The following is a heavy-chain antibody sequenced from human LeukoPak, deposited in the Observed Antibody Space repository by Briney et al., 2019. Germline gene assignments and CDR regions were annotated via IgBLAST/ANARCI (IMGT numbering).Heavy chain of an antibody. CDR1: GGSINDYY. CDR3: ARVVRGAVTSNCFDP. D-gene: IGHD4-17*01. Sequence: SETLSLTCTVSGGSINDYYWTWIRQAPGKGLEWLGYISNSGTTDYNPSLKSRVAMSVDTSKNEFSLKVTSVTAADTAMYYCARVVRGAVTSNCFDPWGQGTLVTVSS. CDR2: ISNSGTT. V-gene: IGHV4-59*01. J-gene: IGHJ5*02.